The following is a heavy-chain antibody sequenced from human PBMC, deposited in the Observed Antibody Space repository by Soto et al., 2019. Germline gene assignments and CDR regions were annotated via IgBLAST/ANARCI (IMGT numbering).Heavy chain of an antibody. D-gene: IGHD6-19*01. V-gene: IGHV3-30-3*01. CDR3: ARAICDRGCRYTLLRSRYSTDV. CDR1: GFTFSNYV. Sequence: QVQLVESGGGMVQPGRSLRLSCAASGFTFSNYVMYWVRQAPGKGLEWVAVISYDGNNKYYADSVKGRFTISRDNSKNTLSVKMYSLRSEDTAVYYCARAICDRGCRYTLLRSRYSTDVWGQGTTVTVSS. J-gene: IGHJ6*02. CDR2: ISYDGNNK.